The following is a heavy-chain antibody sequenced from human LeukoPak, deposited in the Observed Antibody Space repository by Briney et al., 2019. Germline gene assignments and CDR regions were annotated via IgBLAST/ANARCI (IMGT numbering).Heavy chain of an antibody. J-gene: IGHJ4*02. CDR1: GFTFSSYW. CDR3: AREYSSGWTSDY. CDR2: INSDGNYT. D-gene: IGHD6-19*01. V-gene: IGHV3-74*01. Sequence: GGSLRLSCAASGFTFSSYWMNWVRQVPGKGLVWVSRINSDGNYTTYADSVKGRFTISRDNAKNTLSLQMNSLRAEDTAVYYCAREYSSGWTSDYWGQGTLVTVSS.